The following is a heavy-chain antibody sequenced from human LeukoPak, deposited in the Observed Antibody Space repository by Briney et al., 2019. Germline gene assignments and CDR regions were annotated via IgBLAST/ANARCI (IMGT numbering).Heavy chain of an antibody. CDR3: ARDQYYSDSSGYPYDI. CDR2: ISGSSSHV. CDR1: GFSFSIYN. D-gene: IGHD3-22*01. V-gene: IGHV3-21*01. Sequence: PGGSLRLSCEASGFSFSIYNMSWVRLAPGKGLEWVSSISGSSSHVWYADSVKGRFTSSRDNAENSLYLQMSSLRVEDTAVYYCARDQYYSDSSGYPYDIWGQGTMVTVSS. J-gene: IGHJ3*02.